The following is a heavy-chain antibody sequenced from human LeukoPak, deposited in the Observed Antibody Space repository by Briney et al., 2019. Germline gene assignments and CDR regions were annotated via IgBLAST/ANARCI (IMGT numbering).Heavy chain of an antibody. Sequence: ASVKVSRKASGYTFTSYDINWVRQATGQGLEWMGWMNPNSGNTGYAQKFQGRVTMTRNTSISTAYMELSSLRSEDTAVYYCARGRSFGGVHRPRGYWFDPWGQGTLVTVSS. CDR2: MNPNSGNT. V-gene: IGHV1-8*01. CDR1: GYTFTSYD. CDR3: ARGRSFGGVHRPRGYWFDP. J-gene: IGHJ5*02. D-gene: IGHD3-16*01.